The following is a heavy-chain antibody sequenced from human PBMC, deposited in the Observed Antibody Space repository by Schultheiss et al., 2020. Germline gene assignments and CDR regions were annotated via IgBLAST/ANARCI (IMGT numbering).Heavy chain of an antibody. Sequence: WGSLRLSCAASGFTFSSYAMHWVRQAPGKGLEWVSSISSSSSYIYYADSVKGRFTISRDNAKNSLFLQMNSLRAEDTAVYYCARDGGGDGYFDSWGQGTL. CDR3: ARDGGGDGYFDS. CDR2: ISSSSSYI. V-gene: IGHV3-21*01. D-gene: IGHD2-21*01. CDR1: GFTFSSYA. J-gene: IGHJ4*02.